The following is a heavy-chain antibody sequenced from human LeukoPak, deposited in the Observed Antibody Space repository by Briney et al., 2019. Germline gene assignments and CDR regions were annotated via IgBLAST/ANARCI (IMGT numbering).Heavy chain of an antibody. J-gene: IGHJ6*02. CDR1: GYIFSNFFSSYG. V-gene: IGHV1-69*13. CDR2: IIPIFGTA. Sequence: SVKVSCKASGYIFSNFFSSYGITWVRQAPGQGLEWMGGIIPIFGTANYAQKFQGRVTITADESTSTAYMELSSLRSEDTAVYYCARDLRGVRGVIPTSYYYYGMDVWGQGTTVTVSS. D-gene: IGHD3-10*01. CDR3: ARDLRGVRGVIPTSYYYYGMDV.